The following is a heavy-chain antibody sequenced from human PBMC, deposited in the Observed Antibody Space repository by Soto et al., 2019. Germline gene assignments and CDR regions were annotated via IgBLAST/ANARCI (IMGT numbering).Heavy chain of an antibody. CDR2: IYYSGST. CDR1: GGSISSSSYY. CDR3: ARPIQIPSNYGDYGAFDI. V-gene: IGHV4-39*01. J-gene: IGHJ3*02. D-gene: IGHD4-17*01. Sequence: SETLSLTCTVSGGSISSSSYYWGWIRQPPGKGLEWIGSIYYSGSTYYNPSLKSRVTISVDTSKNQFSLKLSSVTAADTAVYYCARPIQIPSNYGDYGAFDILGQGTMVTVSS.